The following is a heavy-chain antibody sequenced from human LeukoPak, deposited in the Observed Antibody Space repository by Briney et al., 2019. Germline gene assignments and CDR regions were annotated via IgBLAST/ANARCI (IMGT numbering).Heavy chain of an antibody. D-gene: IGHD6-19*01. V-gene: IGHV3-23*01. CDR2: ISSSGGST. Sequence: PGGSLRLSCAASGFTFSNYVMSWVRQAPGKGLEWVSGISSSGGSTYYADSVKGRFTISRDNSKNTLYLQMNSLRAEDTAVYYCAQTYSSGRKRWGYFDYWGQGTLVTVSS. CDR3: AQTYSSGRKRWGYFDY. J-gene: IGHJ4*02. CDR1: GFTFSNYV.